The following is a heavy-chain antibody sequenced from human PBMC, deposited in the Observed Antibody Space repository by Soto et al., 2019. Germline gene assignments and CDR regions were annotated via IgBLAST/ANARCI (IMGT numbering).Heavy chain of an antibody. CDR1: GGTFSSYT. CDR2: IIPLLGIA. J-gene: IGHJ4*02. CDR3: ARKEDILSGYYFDD. V-gene: IGHV1-69*02. D-gene: IGHD3-9*01. Sequence: QVQLVQSGAEVKKPGSSVKVSCKASGGTFSSYTISWVRQAPGQGLEWMGRIIPLLGIAKYAQKFQGRVTINADKSTSTAYMELSSLRAEETAVYYGARKEDILSGYYFDDWGQVTLVNVSS.